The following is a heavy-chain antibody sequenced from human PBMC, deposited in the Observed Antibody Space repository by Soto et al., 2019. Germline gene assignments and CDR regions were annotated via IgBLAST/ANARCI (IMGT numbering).Heavy chain of an antibody. CDR1: GYTFINSA. J-gene: IGHJ4*02. CDR2: ISPYNGNT. V-gene: IGHV1-18*01. D-gene: IGHD2-21*01. CDR3: ARDQSIGVFDY. Sequence: QVQLVQSGGEVKQPGASVRVSCKATGYTFINSAIAWVRQAPGQGLEWMGWISPYNGNTNYAQRVQGRVTITTDTSTSTAYMEISSLRSDDTAVYYCARDQSIGVFDYWGQGTLVTVST.